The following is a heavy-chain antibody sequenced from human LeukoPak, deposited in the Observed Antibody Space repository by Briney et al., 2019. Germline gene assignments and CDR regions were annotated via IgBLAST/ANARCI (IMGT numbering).Heavy chain of an antibody. CDR1: GYTFTGYY. Sequence: ASVKVSCKASGYTFTGYYMHWVRQAPGQGLEWMGWINPNSGGTNYAQKFQGRVTMTRDTSISTAYMELSRLRSDDTAVYYCARGGTRLVQRNNWFDPWGQGTLVTVSS. V-gene: IGHV1-2*02. CDR2: INPNSGGT. D-gene: IGHD6-19*01. CDR3: ARGGTRLVQRNNWFDP. J-gene: IGHJ5*02.